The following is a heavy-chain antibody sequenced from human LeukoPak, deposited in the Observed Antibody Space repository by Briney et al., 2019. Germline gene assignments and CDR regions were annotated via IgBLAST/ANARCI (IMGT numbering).Heavy chain of an antibody. D-gene: IGHD2-15*01. V-gene: IGHV3-7*01. CDR3: ARDDCSGGSCYSRSYYGMDV. CDR1: GVIFSSYW. J-gene: IGHJ6*02. CDR2: IKQDGSEK. Sequence: GGSLRLSCAASGVIFSSYWMSWVRQTPGKGLEWVANIKQDGSEKYYVDSVKGRFTISRDNAKNSLYLQMNSLRAEDTAVYYCARDDCSGGSCYSRSYYGMDVWGQGTTVTVSS.